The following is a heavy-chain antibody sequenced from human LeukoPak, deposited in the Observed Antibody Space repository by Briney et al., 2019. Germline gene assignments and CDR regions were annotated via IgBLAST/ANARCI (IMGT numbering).Heavy chain of an antibody. D-gene: IGHD4-17*01. CDR1: GGTFSSYA. V-gene: IGHV1-69*05. Sequence: ASVKVSCKASGGTFSSYAISWVRQAPGQGLEWMGGIIPVFSDRRYAQNFQGRVTITTDESRSTAYMELSSLRSEDTAVYYCATVTLTTDGQNFDYWGQGTLVTVSS. CDR3: ATVTLTTDGQNFDY. J-gene: IGHJ4*02. CDR2: IIPVFSDR.